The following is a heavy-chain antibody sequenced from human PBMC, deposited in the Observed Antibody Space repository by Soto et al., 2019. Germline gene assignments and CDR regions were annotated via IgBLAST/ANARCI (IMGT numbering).Heavy chain of an antibody. CDR3: ARDSRGGAARRPTFYY. J-gene: IGHJ4*02. Sequence: GGSLRLSCVGSGFTFSSFEMNWVRQTPGKGLEWLSYIGRSGETIYYADSVKGRFTISRDNAKSSLFLQMTGLRDEDTGIYYCARDSRGGAARRPTFYYWGRGILVTVSS. CDR2: IGRSGETI. CDR1: GFTFSSFE. D-gene: IGHD6-6*01. V-gene: IGHV3-48*03.